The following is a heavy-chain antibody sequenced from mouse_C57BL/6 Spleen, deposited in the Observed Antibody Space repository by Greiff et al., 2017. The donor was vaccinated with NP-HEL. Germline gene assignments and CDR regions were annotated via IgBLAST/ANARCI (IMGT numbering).Heavy chain of an antibody. CDR2: ISSGSSTI. Sequence: EVMLVESGGGLVKPGGSLKLSCAASGFTFSDYGMHWVRQAPEKGLEWVAYISSGSSTIYYADTVKGRFTISRDNAKNTLFLQMTSLRSEDTAMYYCARTYASSKGFAYWGQGTLVTVSA. CDR3: ARTYASSKGFAY. D-gene: IGHD1-1*01. CDR1: GFTFSDYG. V-gene: IGHV5-17*01. J-gene: IGHJ3*01.